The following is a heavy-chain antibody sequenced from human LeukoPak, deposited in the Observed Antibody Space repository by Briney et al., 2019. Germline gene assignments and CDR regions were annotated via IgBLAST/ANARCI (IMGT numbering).Heavy chain of an antibody. CDR1: GYTFTSYY. Sequence: ASVKVSCKASGYTFTSYYMHWVRQAPGQGLEWMGIINPSGGSTSCAQKFQGRVTMTRDTSTSTVYMELSSLRSEDTAVYYCARDRYISSPSYYFDYWGQGTLVTVSS. CDR3: ARDRYISSPSYYFDY. D-gene: IGHD1-14*01. CDR2: INPSGGST. J-gene: IGHJ4*02. V-gene: IGHV1-46*01.